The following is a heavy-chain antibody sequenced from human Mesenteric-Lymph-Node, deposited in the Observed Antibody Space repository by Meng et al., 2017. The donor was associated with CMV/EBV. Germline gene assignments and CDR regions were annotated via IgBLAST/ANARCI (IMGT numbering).Heavy chain of an antibody. CDR1: GGSMDSYS. J-gene: IGHJ4*02. D-gene: IGHD3-16*01. V-gene: IGHV4-59*01. Sequence: SETLSLTCTVSGGSMDSYSWNWIRQTPGKGLEWIGYIYYSGTTKYNPSLKSRLTMSVDTSKSQFSLKLGSVTAADTAVYYCARERLVNRWRSYDYGPSFDFWGPGRLVTVSS. CDR2: IYYSGTT. CDR3: ARERLVNRWRSYDYGPSFDF.